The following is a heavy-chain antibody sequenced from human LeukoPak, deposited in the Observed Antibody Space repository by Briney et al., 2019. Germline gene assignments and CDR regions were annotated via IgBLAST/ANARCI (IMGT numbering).Heavy chain of an antibody. CDR2: IGGDSGGI. V-gene: IGHV3-23*01. D-gene: IGHD2-21*01. J-gene: IGHJ4*02. CDR1: GFTFSTSA. CDR3: AKYCGGNCFRYFDS. Sequence: PGGSLRLSCVASGFTFSTSAMAWVRQAPGRGLEWVSVIGGDSGGIRHGDSVKGRFTISRDNSRNTPFMQMNNLGADDTAVYYCAKYCGGNCFRYFDSWGQGTLVTVSS.